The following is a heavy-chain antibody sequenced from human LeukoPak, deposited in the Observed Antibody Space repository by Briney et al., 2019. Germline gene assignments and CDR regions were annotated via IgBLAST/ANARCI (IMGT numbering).Heavy chain of an antibody. CDR2: ISSSSYI. D-gene: IGHD1-26*01. CDR3: ARDQDGYSGSPIDAFDI. CDR1: GFTFSSYS. Sequence: PGGSLRLSCAASGFTFSSYSMNWVRQAPGKGLEWVSSISSSSYIYYADSVKGRFTISRDNAKNSLYLQMNSLRAEDTAVYYCARDQDGYSGSPIDAFDIWGQGTMVTVSS. V-gene: IGHV3-21*01. J-gene: IGHJ3*02.